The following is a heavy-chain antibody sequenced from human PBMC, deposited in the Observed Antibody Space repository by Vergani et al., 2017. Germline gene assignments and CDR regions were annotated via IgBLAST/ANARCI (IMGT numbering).Heavy chain of an antibody. CDR3: ARDHNYYGSGSYNY. CDR1: GGSVSSGSYY. D-gene: IGHD3-10*01. V-gene: IGHV4-61*01. J-gene: IGHJ4*02. Sequence: QVQLQESGPGLVKPSETLSLTCTVSGGSVSSGSYYWSWIRQPPGKGLEWIGYIYYSGSTNYNPSLKSRVTISVDKSKNQFSLKLSSVTAADTAVYYCARDHNYYGSGSYNYWGQGTLVTVSS. CDR2: IYYSGST.